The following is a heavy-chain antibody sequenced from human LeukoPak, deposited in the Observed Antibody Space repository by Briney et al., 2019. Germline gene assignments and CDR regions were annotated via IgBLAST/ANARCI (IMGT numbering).Heavy chain of an antibody. CDR2: ISGSGGST. CDR3: AKESAVAVVGLLDI. Sequence: PGGSLRLSCAASGFTFSSYEMNWVRQAPGKGLEWVSAISGSGGSTYYADSVKGRFTISRDNSKNTLYLQMNSLRAEDTAVYYCAKESAVAVVGLLDIWGQGTMVTVSS. V-gene: IGHV3-23*01. J-gene: IGHJ3*02. D-gene: IGHD6-19*01. CDR1: GFTFSSYE.